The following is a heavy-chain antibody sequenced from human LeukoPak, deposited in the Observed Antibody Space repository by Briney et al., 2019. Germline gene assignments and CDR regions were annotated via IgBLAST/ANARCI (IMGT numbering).Heavy chain of an antibody. CDR1: GGSISSSFYY. Sequence: SETLSLTCTVSGGSISSSFYYWVWLPPPPGKGLEWIGSIYHSGSTYYSPSLKSRVTISVDTSRNQCALSRSCVASADTAVYYCARHYGPWGQGTLVAVSS. CDR2: IYHSGST. D-gene: IGHD4-17*01. V-gene: IGHV4-39*01. CDR3: ARHYGP. J-gene: IGHJ5*02.